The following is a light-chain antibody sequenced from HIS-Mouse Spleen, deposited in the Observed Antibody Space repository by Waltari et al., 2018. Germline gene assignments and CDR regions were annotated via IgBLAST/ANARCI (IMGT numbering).Light chain of an antibody. CDR1: QSVSSY. CDR2: DAS. CDR3: QQRSNWPL. V-gene: IGKV3-11*01. J-gene: IGKJ2*01. Sequence: VFTQSPATLSSSPGERASQSVSSYLAWYQQKPGQARRLLIYDASNRATGIPARFSGSGSGTDFTLTISSLEPEDFAVYYCQQRSNWPLFGQGTKLEIK.